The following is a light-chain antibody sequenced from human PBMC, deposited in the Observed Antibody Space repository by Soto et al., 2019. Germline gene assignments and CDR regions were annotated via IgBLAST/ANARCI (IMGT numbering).Light chain of an antibody. CDR3: QQSYSYSRT. CDR1: QSITTW. CDR2: DAS. J-gene: IGKJ1*01. Sequence: DIQMTQSPSTLSASVGDRVTITCRASQSITTWLAWYQQKPGKAPKLLIFDASSLKSGVPSRFSGSGSGTEFTLTISRLQPEDFATYYCQQSYSYSRTFGQGTKVEIK. V-gene: IGKV1-5*01.